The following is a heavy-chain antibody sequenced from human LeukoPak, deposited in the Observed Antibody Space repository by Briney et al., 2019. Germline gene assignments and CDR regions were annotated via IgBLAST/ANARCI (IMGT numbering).Heavy chain of an antibody. CDR1: GFTFSDSA. D-gene: IGHD1-26*01. V-gene: IGHV3-23*01. J-gene: IGHJ4*02. CDR3: ARDIELSC. CDR2: ISASGGNS. Sequence: GGSLRLSCEASGFTFSDSAMSWVRQASGRGLEWVSLISASGGNSYYADSVKGRFTVSRDSSRNTLHLQMNSLRAEDTAVYYCARDIELSCWGQGTLVTVSS.